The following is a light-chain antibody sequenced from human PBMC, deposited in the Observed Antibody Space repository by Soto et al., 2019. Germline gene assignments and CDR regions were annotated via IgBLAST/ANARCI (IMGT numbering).Light chain of an antibody. Sequence: EIVLTQSPGTLSLSPGERATLSCRASQSVSRLYLAWYQQKPGQAPRLLIYGASSRATGIPDRFSGSGSGTDFTLTISRLEPEDFAVYYCQQYGSSPPYSFGQGTNLEIK. CDR3: QQYGSSPPYS. CDR1: QSVSRLY. CDR2: GAS. V-gene: IGKV3-20*01. J-gene: IGKJ2*01.